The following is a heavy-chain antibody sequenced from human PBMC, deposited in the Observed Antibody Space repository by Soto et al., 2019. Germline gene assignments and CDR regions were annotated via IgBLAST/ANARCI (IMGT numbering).Heavy chain of an antibody. D-gene: IGHD2-2*01. CDR2: TYFRSKWYN. Sequence: SQTLSLTCAISGDSVSSNSATWNWIRQSPSRGLEWLGRTYFRSKWYNDYAVSVKSRLTINPDTSKNQLSLQVNSVTPDDTAVYYCTRENGAAAQAHYYYGMHVWGQGTAVTVSS. V-gene: IGHV6-1*01. J-gene: IGHJ6*02. CDR1: GDSVSSNSAT. CDR3: TRENGAAAQAHYYYGMHV.